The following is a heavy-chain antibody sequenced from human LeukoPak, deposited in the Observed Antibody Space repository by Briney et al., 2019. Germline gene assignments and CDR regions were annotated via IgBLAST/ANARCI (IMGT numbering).Heavy chain of an antibody. V-gene: IGHV1-69*13. CDR3: ATRDADYEYYFDY. Sequence: SVKVSCKASGYTFTGYYMHWVRQAPGQGLEWMGGIIPNFGTPHLAQNFQDRVTITADESTSTVYMEMRSLTSEDTAIFYCATRDADYEYYFDYWGQGTLVTVSS. CDR1: GYTFTGYY. D-gene: IGHD4-17*01. J-gene: IGHJ4*02. CDR2: IIPNFGTP.